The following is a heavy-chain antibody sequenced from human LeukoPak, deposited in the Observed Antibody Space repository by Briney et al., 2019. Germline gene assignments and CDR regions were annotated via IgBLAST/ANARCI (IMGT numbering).Heavy chain of an antibody. CDR3: ASSVPAAPYYFDY. Sequence: SVKVSCKASGGTFSSYAISWVRQAPGQGLEWMGGIIPIFGTANYAQKFQGRVTITTDESTSTAYMELSSLRSEGTAVYYCASSVPAAPYYFDYWGQGTLVTVSS. CDR2: IIPIFGTA. J-gene: IGHJ4*02. V-gene: IGHV1-69*05. CDR1: GGTFSSYA. D-gene: IGHD2-2*01.